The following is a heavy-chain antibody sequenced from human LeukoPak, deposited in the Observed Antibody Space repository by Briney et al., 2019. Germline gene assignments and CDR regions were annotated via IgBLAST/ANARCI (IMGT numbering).Heavy chain of an antibody. CDR1: GYRFTSYW. CDR3: ARLPIEMATIGGAFDI. J-gene: IGHJ3*02. Sequence: GESLKISCKGFGYRFTSYWLGWVRQIPGKGLEWMGIIYPGDSDTRYSPYFQGQVTISADKSISTAYLQWSSLKASDTAMYYCARLPIEMATIGGAFDIWGQGTKVTVSS. V-gene: IGHV5-51*01. D-gene: IGHD5-24*01. CDR2: IYPGDSDT.